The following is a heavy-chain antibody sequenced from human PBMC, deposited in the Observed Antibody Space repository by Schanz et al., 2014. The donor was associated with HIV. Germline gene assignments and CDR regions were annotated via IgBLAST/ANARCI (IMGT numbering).Heavy chain of an antibody. D-gene: IGHD3-10*01. V-gene: IGHV3-23*01. CDR2: ISGGGGKT. CDR1: GFLFSSYA. J-gene: IGHJ5*01. Sequence: EVQLLESGGGLVQPGGSLSLSCAASGFLFSSYAMSWVRQAPGKGLDWVSIISGGGGKTYYADSVKGRFTISRDNSKNRLYLQMNSLRAEDTAIYYCARDRGYYGSGSHNWFDSWGQGTLVAVSS. CDR3: ARDRGYYGSGSHNWFDS.